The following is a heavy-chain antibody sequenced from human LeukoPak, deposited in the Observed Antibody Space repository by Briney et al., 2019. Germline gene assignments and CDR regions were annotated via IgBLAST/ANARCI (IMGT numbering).Heavy chain of an antibody. CDR3: ARDRSYCSSTSCYADYYYYGMDV. CDR1: GGSISSGGYC. CDR2: IYYSGST. D-gene: IGHD2-2*01. J-gene: IGHJ6*02. Sequence: TSETLPLTCTVSGGSISSGGYCWSWIRQHPGKGLEWIGYIYYSGSTYYNPSLKSGGTISVDTSKNQFSLKLSSVTAADTAVYYCARDRSYCSSTSCYADYYYYGMDVWGQGTTVTVSS. V-gene: IGHV4-31*03.